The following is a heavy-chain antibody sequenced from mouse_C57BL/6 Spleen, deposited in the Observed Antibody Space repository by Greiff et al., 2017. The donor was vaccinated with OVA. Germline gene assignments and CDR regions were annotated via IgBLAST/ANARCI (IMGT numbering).Heavy chain of an antibody. CDR1: GFNIKDYY. Sequence: VHVKQSGAELVKPGASVKLSCTASGFNIKDYYMHWVKQRTEQGLEWIGRIDPEDGETKYAPKFQGKATITADTSSNTAYLQLSSLTSEDTAVYYCAKTLITTVVVDYWGQGTTLTVSS. CDR2: IDPEDGET. D-gene: IGHD1-1*01. V-gene: IGHV14-2*01. CDR3: AKTLITTVVVDY. J-gene: IGHJ2*01.